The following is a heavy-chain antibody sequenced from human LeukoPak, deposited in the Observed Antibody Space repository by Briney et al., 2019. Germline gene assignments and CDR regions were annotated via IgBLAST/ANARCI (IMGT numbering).Heavy chain of an antibody. CDR3: ARDSAMVTGWFDP. Sequence: ASVKLSCKTSGYSFTSYGISWVRQAPGQGLEWMGWINPNSGGTNYAQKFQGRVTMTRDTSISTAYMELSRLRSDDTAVYYCARDSAMVTGWFDPWGQGTLVTVSS. CDR2: INPNSGGT. J-gene: IGHJ5*02. D-gene: IGHD5-18*01. CDR1: GYSFTSYG. V-gene: IGHV1-2*02.